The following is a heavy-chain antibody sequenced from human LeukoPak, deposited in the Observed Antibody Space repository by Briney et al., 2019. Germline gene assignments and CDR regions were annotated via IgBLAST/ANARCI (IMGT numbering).Heavy chain of an antibody. CDR2: IYYSGST. V-gene: IGHV4-59*01. CDR1: GGSTSSYH. D-gene: IGHD3-22*01. Sequence: SETLSLTCTVSGGSTSSYHWNWIRQAPGKGLEWIGYIYYSGSTNYNPSLKSRVTISVDTSKNQFSLRLSSVTAADTAVYYCARIYYDSSGLPYYFDYWGQGTLVTVSS. J-gene: IGHJ4*02. CDR3: ARIYYDSSGLPYYFDY.